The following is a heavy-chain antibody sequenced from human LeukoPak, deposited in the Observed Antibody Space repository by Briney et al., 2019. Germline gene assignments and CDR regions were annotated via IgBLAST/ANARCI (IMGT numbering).Heavy chain of an antibody. D-gene: IGHD1-1*01. J-gene: IGHJ3*01. CDR2: IYRSGTT. CDR3: ARGRFGNPLQLQPRRPFDL. CDR1: GGSFSGYY. V-gene: IGHV4-34*01. Sequence: KPSETLSLTCAVYGGSFSGYYWSWIRQTPGKGLEWIGEIYRSGTTNYNPSLKSRVAISVDTSKNQFSLKLRSVTAADTAVFYCARGRFGNPLQLQPRRPFDLWGQGTMVTISS.